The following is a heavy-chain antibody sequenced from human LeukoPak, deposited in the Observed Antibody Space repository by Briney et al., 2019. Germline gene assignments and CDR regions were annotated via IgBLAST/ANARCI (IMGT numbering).Heavy chain of an antibody. D-gene: IGHD3-22*01. CDR3: AKRGVVIRVILVGFHKEAYYFDS. CDR1: GITLSNYG. CDR2: IRGSGGST. Sequence: GGSLRLSCAVSGITLSNYGMSWVRQAPGKGLEWVAGIRGSGGSTNYADSVKGRFTISRDNPKNTLYLQMNILRAEDTAVYFCAKRGVVIRVILVGFHKEAYYFDSWGQGALVTVSS. J-gene: IGHJ4*02. V-gene: IGHV3-23*01.